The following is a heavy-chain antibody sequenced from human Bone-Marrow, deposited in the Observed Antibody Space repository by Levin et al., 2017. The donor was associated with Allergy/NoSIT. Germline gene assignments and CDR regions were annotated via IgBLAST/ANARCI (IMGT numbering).Heavy chain of an antibody. Sequence: SCATSKFMFDDYGMYWVRQAPGKGLDWVSGISWNSGKTHYADSVKGRFVISRDNAKNSLYLQMNSLRVEDTAVYYCARDRIYGILRNYGMDVWGQGTTVTVSS. J-gene: IGHJ6*02. D-gene: IGHD3-3*02. CDR1: KFMFDDYG. V-gene: IGHV3-9*01. CDR2: ISWNSGKT. CDR3: ARDRIYGILRNYGMDV.